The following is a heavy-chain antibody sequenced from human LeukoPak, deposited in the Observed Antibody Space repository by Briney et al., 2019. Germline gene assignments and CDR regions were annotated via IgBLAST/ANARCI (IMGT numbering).Heavy chain of an antibody. CDR2: IIPIFGTA. J-gene: IGHJ3*02. D-gene: IGHD6-19*01. Sequence: ASVKVSCKASGGTFSSYAISWVRQAPGQGLEWMGGIIPIFGTANYAQKSQGRVTITADKSTSTAYMELSSLRSEDTAVYYCARVGWGEQWPPSAGAFDIWGQGTMVTVSS. CDR3: ARVGWGEQWPPSAGAFDI. V-gene: IGHV1-69*06. CDR1: GGTFSSYA.